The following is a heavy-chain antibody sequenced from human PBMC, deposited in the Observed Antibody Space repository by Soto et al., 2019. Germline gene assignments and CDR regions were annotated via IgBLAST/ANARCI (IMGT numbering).Heavy chain of an antibody. V-gene: IGHV3-23*01. Sequence: EVKLLESGGGLVQPGGSLRLSCAASGFTFSSYAMSWVRQAPGKGLECVSAISGSGGSTYYADSVKGRFTISRDNSKNTLYLQMNSLRAEDTAVYYCAKGQGIAAAGTPYNWFDPWGQGTLVTVSS. J-gene: IGHJ5*02. CDR3: AKGQGIAAAGTPYNWFDP. CDR2: ISGSGGST. D-gene: IGHD6-13*01. CDR1: GFTFSSYA.